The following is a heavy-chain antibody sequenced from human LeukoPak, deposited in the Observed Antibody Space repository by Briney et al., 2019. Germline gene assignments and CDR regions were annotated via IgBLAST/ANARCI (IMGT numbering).Heavy chain of an antibody. CDR2: IRSKANSYAT. CDR3: TRSLPIVGAPYYFDY. V-gene: IGHV3-73*01. Sequence: GGSLRLSCAASGFTFSGSAMHWVRQASRKGLEWVGRIRSKANSYATAYAASVKGRFTIFRDDSKNTAYLQMNSLKTEDTAVYYCTRSLPIVGAPYYFDYWGQGTLVTVSS. D-gene: IGHD1-26*01. J-gene: IGHJ4*02. CDR1: GFTFSGSA.